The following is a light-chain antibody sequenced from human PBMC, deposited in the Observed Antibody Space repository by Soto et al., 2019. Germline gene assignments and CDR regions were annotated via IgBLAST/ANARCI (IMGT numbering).Light chain of an antibody. V-gene: IGKV3-20*01. J-gene: IGKJ1*01. CDR1: QSVSSSY. CDR3: QHYGSSPWT. CDR2: GAS. Sequence: EIVLTQSPGTLSLSPVERATLSCRASQSVSSSYLAWYQQKPGQAPRLLIYGASSRATGIPDRFSGGGSGTDFTLTISRLEPEDFAVYYCQHYGSSPWTFGQGTKVEIK.